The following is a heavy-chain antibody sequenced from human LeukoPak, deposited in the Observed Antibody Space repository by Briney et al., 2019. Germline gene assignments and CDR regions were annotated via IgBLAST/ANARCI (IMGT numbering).Heavy chain of an antibody. CDR2: IYYSGST. Sequence: SETLSLTCTVSGGSISSYYWSWIRQPPGKGLEWIGYIYYSGSTNYNPSLKSRVTISVDTSKNQFSLKLSSVTAADTAAYYCARVRRGYCTNGVCHRWFDPWGQGTLVTVSS. CDR1: GGSISSYY. CDR3: ARVRRGYCTNGVCHRWFDP. J-gene: IGHJ5*02. D-gene: IGHD2-8*01. V-gene: IGHV4-59*01.